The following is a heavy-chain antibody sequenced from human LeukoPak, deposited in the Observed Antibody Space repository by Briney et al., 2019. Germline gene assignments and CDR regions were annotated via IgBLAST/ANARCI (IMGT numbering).Heavy chain of an antibody. J-gene: IGHJ4*02. D-gene: IGHD6-19*01. V-gene: IGHV4-34*01. CDR3: ARAPGYSSGWYKGQYYFDY. CDR2: INHSGST. CDR1: GGSFSGYY. Sequence: PSETLSLTCAVYGGSFSGYYWSWIRQPPGKGLEWIGEINHSGSTNYNPSLKSRVTISVDTSKNQFSLKLSSVTAADTAVYYCARAPGYSSGWYKGQYYFDYWGQGTLVTVSS.